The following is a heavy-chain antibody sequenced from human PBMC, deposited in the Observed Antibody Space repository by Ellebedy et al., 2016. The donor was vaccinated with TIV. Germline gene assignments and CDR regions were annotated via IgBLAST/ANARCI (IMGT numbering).Heavy chain of an antibody. CDR3: ARDAGGSGLFPL. Sequence: SVKVSXXASGGTFSSYAISWVRQAPGQGLEWMGGIIPIFGTANYAQKFQGRVTITANESTSTAYMELSSLRSEDTAVYYCARDAGGSGLFPLWGRGTLVTVSS. CDR1: GGTFSSYA. CDR2: IIPIFGTA. J-gene: IGHJ2*01. V-gene: IGHV1-69*13. D-gene: IGHD3-22*01.